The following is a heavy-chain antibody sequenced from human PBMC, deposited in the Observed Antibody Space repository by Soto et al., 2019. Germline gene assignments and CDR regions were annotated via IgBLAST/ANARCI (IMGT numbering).Heavy chain of an antibody. CDR2: INHSGST. J-gene: IGHJ4*02. D-gene: IGHD6-19*01. CDR3: ARAPYSSGSRLFDY. Sequence: SETLSLTCAVYGGSFSGYYWSWIRQPPGKGLEWIGEINHSGSTNYNPSLKSRVTISVDTSKNQFSLKLRSVTAADTAVYYCARAPYSSGSRLFDYWGQGTLVTVSS. V-gene: IGHV4-34*01. CDR1: GGSFSGYY.